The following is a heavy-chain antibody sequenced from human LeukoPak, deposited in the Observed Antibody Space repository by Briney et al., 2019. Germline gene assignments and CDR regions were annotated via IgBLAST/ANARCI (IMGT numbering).Heavy chain of an antibody. J-gene: IGHJ4*02. V-gene: IGHV3-23*01. Sequence: PGGSLRLSCAASGFTFSNYAMSWVRQAPGKGLEWVSVIRGSDDNTYYADSVKGRFTISRDNSRNTLSLQMNSLRAEDTAVYYCAKVPYTSSNYYFDYWGQGTLVTVSS. D-gene: IGHD5-18*01. CDR1: GFTFSNYA. CDR2: IRGSDDNT. CDR3: AKVPYTSSNYYFDY.